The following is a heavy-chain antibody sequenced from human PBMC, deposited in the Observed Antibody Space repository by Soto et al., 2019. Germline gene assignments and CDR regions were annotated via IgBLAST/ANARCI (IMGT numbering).Heavy chain of an antibody. D-gene: IGHD2-21*01. CDR3: ARDSTDSSILWGAGVVFDI. Sequence: SERLSLTCAVYGVSFNGNYWSWIGEHPGKGLEWIGEINHSGSTNYNPSLKSRVTISVDTSKNQFSLKLSSVTAADTAVYYCARDSTDSSILWGAGVVFDIWGQGTMV. V-gene: IGHV4-34*01. J-gene: IGHJ3*02. CDR2: INHSGST. CDR1: GVSFNGNY.